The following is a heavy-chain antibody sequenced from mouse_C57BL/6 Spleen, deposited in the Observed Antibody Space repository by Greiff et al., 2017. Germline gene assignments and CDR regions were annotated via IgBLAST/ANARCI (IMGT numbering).Heavy chain of an antibody. V-gene: IGHV1-55*01. D-gene: IGHD1-2*01. CDR2: IYPGSGST. J-gene: IGHJ4*01. CDR1: GYTFTSYW. Sequence: VQLQQSGAELVKPGASVKMSCKASGYTFTSYWITWVKQRPGQGLEWIGDIYPGSGSTNYNEKFKSKATLTVDTSSSTAYMQLSSLTSEDSAVYYCARRPGYSQAMDYWGQGTSVTVSS. CDR3: ARRPGYSQAMDY.